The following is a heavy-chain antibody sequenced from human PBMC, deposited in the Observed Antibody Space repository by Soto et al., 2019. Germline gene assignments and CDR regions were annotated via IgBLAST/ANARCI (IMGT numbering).Heavy chain of an antibody. V-gene: IGHV1-69*01. CDR3: ARRIVGATVGWFDP. J-gene: IGHJ5*02. Sequence: QVQLVQSGAEVKKPGSSVKVSCKASGGTFSSYAISCVRQAPGHVLEWMGGIIPIFGTANYAQKFQGRVTITADESTSTAYMELSSLRSEDTAVYYCARRIVGATVGWFDPWGQGTLVTVSS. CDR2: IIPIFGTA. D-gene: IGHD1-26*01. CDR1: GGTFSSYA.